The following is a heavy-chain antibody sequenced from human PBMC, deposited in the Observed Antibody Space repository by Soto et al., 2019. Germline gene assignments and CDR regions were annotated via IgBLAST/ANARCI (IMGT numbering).Heavy chain of an antibody. CDR3: ARYSDPGLYYYFGMDV. V-gene: IGHV4-4*02. Sequence: SETLSLTCAVSGDSISSSNWWTWVRQPPGKGLEWIGDIYHTGITNYNPSLKSRVTILVDKSKNQFSLKLTSVTAADTAVYYCARYSDPGLYYYFGMDVWGQGTTVTVSS. CDR1: GDSISSSNW. CDR2: IYHTGIT. J-gene: IGHJ6*02. D-gene: IGHD6-13*01.